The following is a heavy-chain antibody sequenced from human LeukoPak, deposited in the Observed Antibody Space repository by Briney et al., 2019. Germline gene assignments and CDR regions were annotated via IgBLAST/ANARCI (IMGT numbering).Heavy chain of an antibody. V-gene: IGHV3-23*01. J-gene: IGHJ3*02. D-gene: IGHD3-3*01. CDR1: GFTFSSYA. CDR3: AKDTGRRIFGVAYDAFDI. Sequence: GGSLRLSCAASGFTFSSYAMSWVRQAPGKGLEWVSAISGSGGSTYYADSVKGRFTISRDNSKNTLYLQVNSLRPEDTAVYYCAKDTGRRIFGVAYDAFDIWGQGTMVTVSS. CDR2: ISGSGGST.